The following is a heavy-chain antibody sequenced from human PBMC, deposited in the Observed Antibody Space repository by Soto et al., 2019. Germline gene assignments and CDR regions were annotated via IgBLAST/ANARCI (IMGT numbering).Heavy chain of an antibody. Sequence: QVQLQQWGAGLLKPSETLSLTCAVYGGSFSGYYWSWIRQPPGKGLEWMGEINHSGSTNYNPSLKSRVTISVDTSKNQFSLKLSSVTAADTAVYYCARDKYSGSYYRRCWFDPWGQGTLVTVSS. J-gene: IGHJ5*02. CDR3: ARDKYSGSYYRRCWFDP. D-gene: IGHD1-26*01. CDR2: INHSGST. V-gene: IGHV4-34*01. CDR1: GGSFSGYY.